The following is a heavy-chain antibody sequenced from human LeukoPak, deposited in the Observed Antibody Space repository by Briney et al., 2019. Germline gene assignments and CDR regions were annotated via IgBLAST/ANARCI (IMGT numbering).Heavy chain of an antibody. CDR2: IYYSGST. D-gene: IGHD3-10*01. CDR3: ARGIPLSGFMVRGVRYYFDY. V-gene: IGHV4-59*01. J-gene: IGHJ4*02. CDR1: GGSFSGYY. Sequence: SETLSLTCAVYGGSFSGYYWSWIRQPPGKGLEWIGYIYYSGSTNYNPSLKSRVTISVDTSKNQFSLKLSSVTAADTAVYYCARGIPLSGFMVRGVRYYFDYWGQGTLVTVSS.